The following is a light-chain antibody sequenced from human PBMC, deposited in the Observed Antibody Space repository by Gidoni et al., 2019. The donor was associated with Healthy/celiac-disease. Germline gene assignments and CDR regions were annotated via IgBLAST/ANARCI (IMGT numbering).Light chain of an antibody. J-gene: IGLJ2*01. V-gene: IGLV1-47*02. CDR1: SSNIGRNY. CDR3: AAWDDSLSGVV. Sequence: HSVLTQPPSPSAPPGQRVTIPCSGSSSNIGRNYVDWYQQLPGTAPKLLIYSNNQRPSGVPDRFSGSKSGTSASLAISGLRSEDEADYYCAAWDDSLSGVVFGGGTKLTVL. CDR2: SNN.